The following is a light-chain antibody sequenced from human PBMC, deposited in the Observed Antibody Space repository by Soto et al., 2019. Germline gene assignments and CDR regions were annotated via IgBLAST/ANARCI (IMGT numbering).Light chain of an antibody. CDR1: NSDVGTYDH. V-gene: IGLV2-14*01. CDR3: ISYTVTRSYV. Sequence: QSALAQPPSASGSPGQSVTITCTGTNSDVGTYDHVAWFQQFPGKTPKLMIYSVSNRPSGVSYRFSGSKSGNTASLTISGLQAEDEADYYCISYTVTRSYVFGTGTKVTVL. J-gene: IGLJ1*01. CDR2: SVS.